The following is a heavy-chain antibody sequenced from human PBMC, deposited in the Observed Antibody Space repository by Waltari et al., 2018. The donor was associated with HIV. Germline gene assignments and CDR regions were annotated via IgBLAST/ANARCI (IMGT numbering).Heavy chain of an antibody. CDR2: ITSEGRAK. Sequence: EVQLVESGGGLVQPGGSLRLSCAASGFTFSSYSMNWVRQAPGRGLEWLSYITSEGRAKVYADSVKGRFTISRDNAKNSLYLEMNSLRDEDTAVYYCARDDQWAFDYWGQGTLVIVSS. CDR3: ARDDQWAFDY. V-gene: IGHV3-48*02. D-gene: IGHD1-26*01. J-gene: IGHJ4*02. CDR1: GFTFSSYS.